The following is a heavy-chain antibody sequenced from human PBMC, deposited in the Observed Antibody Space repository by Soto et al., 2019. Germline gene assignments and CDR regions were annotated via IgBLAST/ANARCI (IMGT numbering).Heavy chain of an antibody. CDR1: GFTVSSNS. CDR2: IYSGGST. J-gene: IGHJ6*03. V-gene: IGHV3-66*01. Sequence: GGSLRLSCAASGFTVSSNSMSWVRQAPGKGLEWVSLIYSGGSTYYADSVKGRFTISRDNSKNTLYLQMNSLRAEDTAVYYCARDGRDYGAYYYMDVWGKGTTVTVSS. CDR3: ARDGRDYGAYYYMDV. D-gene: IGHD4-17*01.